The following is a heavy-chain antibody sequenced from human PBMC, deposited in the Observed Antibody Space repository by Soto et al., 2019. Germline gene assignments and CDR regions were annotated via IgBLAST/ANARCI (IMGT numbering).Heavy chain of an antibody. CDR3: AKTANGWFSAFDI. CDR2: ISGSGGTT. Sequence: EVQLLESGGGLVQPGGSLRLSCAASGFTFSSYAMSWVRQAPGKGLEWVSAISGSGGTTYYADSVKGRFTFSRDNSKNTLYLQMNTLRAEDTAVYYCAKTANGWFSAFDIWGQGTIVNGSS. CDR1: GFTFSSYA. V-gene: IGHV3-23*01. D-gene: IGHD6-19*01. J-gene: IGHJ3*02.